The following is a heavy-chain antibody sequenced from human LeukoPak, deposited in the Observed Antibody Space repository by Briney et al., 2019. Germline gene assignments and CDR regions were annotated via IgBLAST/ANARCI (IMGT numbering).Heavy chain of an antibody. D-gene: IGHD3-22*01. V-gene: IGHV3-33*01. J-gene: IGHJ4*02. CDR1: GVTFSSYA. CDR2: ISYDGSNK. CDR3: ARDYLYYYETQGLDH. Sequence: GGSLRLSCAASGVTFSSYAMHWVRQAPGKGLEWVAIISYDGSNKYYADSVKGRFTISRDNSKNTLYLQMNSLRAEDTAVYYCARDYLYYYETQGLDHWGQGTLVTVSS.